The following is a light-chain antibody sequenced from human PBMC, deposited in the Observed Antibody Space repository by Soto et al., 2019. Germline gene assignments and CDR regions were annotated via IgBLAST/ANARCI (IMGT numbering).Light chain of an antibody. Sequence: QPVLTQPPSASGTPGQRVTISCSGSSSNIGSNTVNWYQQLPGTAPKLLIYSNNQRPSGVPDRFSGSKSGTSASLAISGLQSEDEADYYCAAWDDSLNGLWVFGGGTKVTVL. V-gene: IGLV1-44*01. CDR2: SNN. CDR1: SSNIGSNT. CDR3: AAWDDSLNGLWV. J-gene: IGLJ3*02.